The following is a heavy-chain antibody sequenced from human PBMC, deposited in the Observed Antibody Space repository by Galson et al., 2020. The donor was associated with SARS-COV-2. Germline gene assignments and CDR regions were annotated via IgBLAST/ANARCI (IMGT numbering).Heavy chain of an antibody. CDR2: IYYSGST. V-gene: IGHV4-30-4*01. Sequence: SETLSLTCTVSGGSISSGDYYWSWIRQPPGKGLEWIGYIYYSGSTYYNPSLKSRVTISVDTSKNQFSLKLSSVTAADTAVYYCARVYILRYFDWEQRKGYFDYWGQGTLVTVSS. CDR1: GGSISSGDYY. J-gene: IGHJ4*02. D-gene: IGHD3-9*01. CDR3: ARVYILRYFDWEQRKGYFDY.